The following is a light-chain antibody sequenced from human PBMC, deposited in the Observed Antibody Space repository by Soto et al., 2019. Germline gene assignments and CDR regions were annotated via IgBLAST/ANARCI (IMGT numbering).Light chain of an antibody. V-gene: IGLV2-11*01. CDR3: CSYAGTYTWV. J-gene: IGLJ3*02. Sequence: QSVLTQPRSVSGSPGQSVTISCTGTSSDVGGHNFVSWYQQHPGKAPKFMIYDVSKRPSGVPDRFSGSKSGNTASLTISGLQAEDEADYYCCSYAGTYTWVFGGGTK. CDR1: SSDVGGHNF. CDR2: DVS.